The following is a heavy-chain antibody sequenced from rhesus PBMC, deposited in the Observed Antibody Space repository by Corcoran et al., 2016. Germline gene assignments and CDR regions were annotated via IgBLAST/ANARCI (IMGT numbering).Heavy chain of an antibody. D-gene: IGHD6S26*01. Sequence: QVQLQGSGPGLVKPSQTLSLTCSIAGYSVSCNRAAWNWLTHSPSGGLVWLGRKYYRSKWYNDYAQSVQNRISINPDTSKNQFSLQLNSVTPEDMAVYYCARAGISAAGLDYWGQGVLVTVSS. CDR3: ARAGISAAGLDY. CDR2: KYYRSKWYN. V-gene: IGHV6-1*01. CDR1: GYSVSCNRAA. J-gene: IGHJ4*01.